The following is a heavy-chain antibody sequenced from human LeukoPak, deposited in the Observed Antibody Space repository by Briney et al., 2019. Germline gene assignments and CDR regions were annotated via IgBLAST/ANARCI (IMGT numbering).Heavy chain of an antibody. J-gene: IGHJ4*02. CDR1: GGSISSSSYY. CDR3: ARLLRLYFDY. V-gene: IGHV4-39*01. CDR2: IYYSVST. Sequence: SETLSLTCTVSGGSISSSSYYWGWIRQPPGKGLEWIGSIYYSVSTYYNPSLKSRVTISVDTSKNQFSLKLSSVTAADTAVYYCARLLRLYFDYWGQGTLVTVSS. D-gene: IGHD4-17*01.